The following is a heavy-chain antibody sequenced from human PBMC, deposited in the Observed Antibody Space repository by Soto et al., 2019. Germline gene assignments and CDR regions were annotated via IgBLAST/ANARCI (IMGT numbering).Heavy chain of an antibody. CDR3: ARDGNSRGNNYGFPKYGLDV. J-gene: IGHJ6*02. D-gene: IGHD5-18*01. CDR1: GYAFNTYG. Sequence: GASVKVSCKTSGYAFNTYGITWVRPAPGQGLVWMGCLSAYNGDTNYAQKLQGRVTMTTDTSTSTAYMELRSLRSDDTAVYYCARDGNSRGNNYGFPKYGLDVWGQATTVTVSS. V-gene: IGHV1-18*04. CDR2: LSAYNGDT.